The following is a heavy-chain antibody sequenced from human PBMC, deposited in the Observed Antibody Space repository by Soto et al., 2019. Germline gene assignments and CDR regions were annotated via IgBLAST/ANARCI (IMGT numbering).Heavy chain of an antibody. V-gene: IGHV5-10-1*01. D-gene: IGHD2-2*02. Sequence: GESLKISCKGSGYSFTSYWISWVRQMPGKGLEWMGRIDPSDSYTTYSPSFQGHVTISADKSISTAYLQWSSLKASDTAMYYCAREGSIVVVPAAITSYYYGMDVWGQGTTVTVSS. CDR1: GYSFTSYW. J-gene: IGHJ6*02. CDR3: AREGSIVVVPAAITSYYYGMDV. CDR2: IDPSDSYT.